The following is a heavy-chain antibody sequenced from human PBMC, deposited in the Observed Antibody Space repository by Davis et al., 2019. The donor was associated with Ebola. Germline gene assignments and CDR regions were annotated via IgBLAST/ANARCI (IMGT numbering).Heavy chain of an antibody. J-gene: IGHJ6*02. CDR1: GFSFSDYG. D-gene: IGHD6-13*01. Sequence: GGSLRLSCAASGFSFSDYGMSWVRQAPGKGLEWVSDISASGGTTIYADSVKGRFTISRDDSKNTVSLQMNSLRAEDTAVYYCARETDSSWKNYYYHYGMDVWGQGTTVTVSS. V-gene: IGHV3-23*01. CDR3: ARETDSSWKNYYYHYGMDV. CDR2: ISASGGTT.